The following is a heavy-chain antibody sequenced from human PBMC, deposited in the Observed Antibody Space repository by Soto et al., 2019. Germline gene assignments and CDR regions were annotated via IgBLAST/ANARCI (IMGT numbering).Heavy chain of an antibody. CDR1: GYTFTSYG. Sequence: GASVKVSCKASGYTFTSYGISWVRQAPGQGLEWMGWISAYNGNTNYAQKLQGRVTMTTDTSTSTAYMELSSLRSEDTAVYYCAYGDYGGPFDYWGQGTLVTVSS. V-gene: IGHV1-18*01. CDR3: AYGDYGGPFDY. D-gene: IGHD4-17*01. CDR2: ISAYNGNT. J-gene: IGHJ4*02.